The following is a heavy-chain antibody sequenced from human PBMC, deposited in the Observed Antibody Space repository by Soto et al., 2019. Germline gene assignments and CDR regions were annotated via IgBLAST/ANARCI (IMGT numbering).Heavy chain of an antibody. CDR1: GFTFSSFT. CDR3: ARGGSRISQVDAFDI. J-gene: IGHJ3*02. D-gene: IGHD2-15*01. Sequence: PGGSLRLSCAASGFTFSSFTMKWVRQAPGRGLEWVSSISGSSSYIYYADSVKGRLTISRDNAKNSLYLQMNSLSAEDTAVYYCARGGSRISQVDAFDIWGQGAMVTVSS. V-gene: IGHV3-21*01. CDR2: ISGSSSYI.